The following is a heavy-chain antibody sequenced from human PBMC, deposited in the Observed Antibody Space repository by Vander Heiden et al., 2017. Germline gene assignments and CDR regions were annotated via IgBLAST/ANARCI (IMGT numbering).Heavy chain of an antibody. Sequence: EVQLVQSGAEVKKPGESLKISCQGSGYSFTSFWIRWVRQMPGKGLEWMGIIYPGDSDTRYSPSFQGQVTISADKSISTAYLQWSSLKASDTAIYYCARRCSSTSCLFDYWGQGTLVTVSS. D-gene: IGHD2-2*01. CDR1: GYSFTSFW. CDR3: ARRCSSTSCLFDY. CDR2: IYPGDSDT. J-gene: IGHJ4*02. V-gene: IGHV5-51*03.